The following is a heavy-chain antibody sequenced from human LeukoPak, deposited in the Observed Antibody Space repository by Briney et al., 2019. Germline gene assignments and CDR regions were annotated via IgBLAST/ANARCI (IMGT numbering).Heavy chain of an antibody. CDR2: INHSGST. Sequence: SETLSLTCAVYGGSFSGYYWSWIRQPPGKGVEWIGEINHSGSTNYNPSLKSRVTISVDTSKNQFFLKLSSVTAADTAVYYCARAFSVYRYDLWTRGAFDIWGQGTMVTVSS. J-gene: IGHJ3*02. V-gene: IGHV4-34*01. D-gene: IGHD3-3*01. CDR1: GGSFSGYY. CDR3: ARAFSVYRYDLWTRGAFDI.